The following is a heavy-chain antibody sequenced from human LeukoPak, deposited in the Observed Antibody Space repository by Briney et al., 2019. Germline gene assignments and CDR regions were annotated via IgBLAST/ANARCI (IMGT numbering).Heavy chain of an antibody. D-gene: IGHD3-3*01. Sequence: SETLSLTCAVSGYSISSGYYWGWIRQPPGKGLEWIGSIYHSGSTYYNPSLKSRVTISVDTSKNQFSLKLSSVTAADTAVYYCARHKSSEWGAGDFDYRGQGTLVTVSS. CDR3: ARHKSSEWGAGDFDY. J-gene: IGHJ4*02. CDR2: IYHSGST. V-gene: IGHV4-38-2*01. CDR1: GYSISSGYY.